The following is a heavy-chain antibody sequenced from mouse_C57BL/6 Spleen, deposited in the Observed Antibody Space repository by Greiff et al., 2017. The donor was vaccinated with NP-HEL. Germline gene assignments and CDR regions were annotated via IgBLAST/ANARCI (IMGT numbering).Heavy chain of an antibody. CDR2: ISSGGDYI. V-gene: IGHV5-9-1*02. CDR3: TRDPIYYYGSSYDAMDY. CDR1: GFTFSSSA. J-gene: IGHJ4*01. D-gene: IGHD1-1*01. Sequence: EVKLQESGEGLVKPGGSLKLSCAASGFTFSSSAMSWVRQTPETRLEWVAYISSGGDYIYYADTVKGRFTISRDNARNTLYLQMSSLKSEDTAMYYCTRDPIYYYGSSYDAMDYWGQGTSVTVSS.